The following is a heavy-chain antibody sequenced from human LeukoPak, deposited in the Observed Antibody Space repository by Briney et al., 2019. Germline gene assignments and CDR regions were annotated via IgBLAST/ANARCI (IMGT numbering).Heavy chain of an antibody. CDR1: GFTFSSYE. CDR2: TYSSGRNI. CDR3: AREGADGYNVGFDY. D-gene: IGHD5-24*01. Sequence: GGSLRLSCAASGFTFSSYEMNWVRQAPGKGLEWVSYTYSSGRNIYYADSVKGRFTISRDNAKNSLYLQMNSLRVEDTAVYYCAREGADGYNVGFDYWGQGTLVTVSS. V-gene: IGHV3-48*03. J-gene: IGHJ4*02.